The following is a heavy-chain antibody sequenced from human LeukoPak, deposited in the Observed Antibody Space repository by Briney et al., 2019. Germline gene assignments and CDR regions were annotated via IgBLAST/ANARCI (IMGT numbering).Heavy chain of an antibody. CDR1: GFTFSSYW. D-gene: IGHD1-1*01. J-gene: IGHJ4*02. V-gene: IGHV3-74*03. Sequence: GGSLRLSCAASGFTFSSYWMHWVRQAPGKGLVWVSRINSDGTSTMFADSVKGRFTISRDNAKNTLFLQMNSLRAEDTAVYYCATAQRYTSFSSDFDYWGQGILVTVSS. CDR2: INSDGTST. CDR3: ATAQRYTSFSSDFDY.